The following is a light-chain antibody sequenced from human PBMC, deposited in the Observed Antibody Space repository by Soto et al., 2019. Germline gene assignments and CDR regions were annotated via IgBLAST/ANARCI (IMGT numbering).Light chain of an antibody. CDR1: SSDVGACNY. CDR3: SSYAGSDNYV. Sequence: QSALTQPPSASGSPGQSVSISCTGTSSDVGACNYVSWYQQHPGKAPKLIIYEVSKRPSGVPDRFSGSKSGNAASLTVSGLQAEDEADYYCSSYAGSDNYVFGTGTKLTVL. CDR2: EVS. V-gene: IGLV2-8*01. J-gene: IGLJ1*01.